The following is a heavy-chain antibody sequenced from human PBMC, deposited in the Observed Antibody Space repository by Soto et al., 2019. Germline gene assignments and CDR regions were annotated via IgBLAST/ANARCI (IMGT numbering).Heavy chain of an antibody. Sequence: GGSLRLSCAASGFTFSSYSMNWVRQAPGKGLEWVSSISSSSSYIYYADSVKGRFTISRDNAKNSLYLQMNSLRAEDTAVYYCATDPRWVAEWEAFDIWGQGTMVTVSS. J-gene: IGHJ3*02. CDR2: ISSSSSYI. CDR3: ATDPRWVAEWEAFDI. CDR1: GFTFSSYS. V-gene: IGHV3-21*01. D-gene: IGHD6-19*01.